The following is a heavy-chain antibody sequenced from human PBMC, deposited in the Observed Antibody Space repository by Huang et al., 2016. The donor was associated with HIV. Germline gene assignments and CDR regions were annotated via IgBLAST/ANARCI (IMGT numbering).Heavy chain of an antibody. V-gene: IGHV3-23*01. J-gene: IGHJ4*02. CDR2: ISGRGGRT. Sequence: EVQLLESGGGLVQPGGSLRLSCIASGFTFSNYAMSWVRQAAGKGLEWVSGISGRGGRTYYADSVKGRFTISRDNFKNTLYLQMNSLRAEDTAVYYCAEEVSGYSYGIDYWGQGTLVTVSS. D-gene: IGHD5-18*01. CDR1: GFTFSNYA. CDR3: AEEVSGYSYGIDY.